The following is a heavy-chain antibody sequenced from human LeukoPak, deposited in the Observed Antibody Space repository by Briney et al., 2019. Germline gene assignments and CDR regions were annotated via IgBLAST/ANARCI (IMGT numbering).Heavy chain of an antibody. V-gene: IGHV4-39*01. Sequence: PSETLSLTCTVSGGSISSSSYYWGWIRQPPGKGLEWIGNIYYSGSTYYNPSLKSRVTISGDTSNNQFTLKLSSVTAADTAVYYCARRRGGSSWVDYWGQGTLVTVSS. J-gene: IGHJ4*02. CDR1: GGSISSSSYY. CDR2: IYYSGST. D-gene: IGHD6-13*01. CDR3: ARRRGGSSWVDY.